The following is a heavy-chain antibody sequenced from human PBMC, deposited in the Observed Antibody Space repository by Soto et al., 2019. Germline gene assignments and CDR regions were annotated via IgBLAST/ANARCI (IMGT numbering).Heavy chain of an antibody. CDR2: ISSSSQNI. V-gene: IGHV3-48*01. D-gene: IGHD3-10*01. CDR1: EFTFSTYA. J-gene: IGHJ6*03. CDR3: ARDQSRGQVFYYYMDV. Sequence: EVQLVESGGGLVQPGGSLRLSCAASEFTFSTYAMNWVRQAPGKGLEWVSYISSSSQNIRYADSVKGRFTISRDNAKNSLYLQMNSLRAEDTAVYYCARDQSRGQVFYYYMDVWGKATTVTVSS.